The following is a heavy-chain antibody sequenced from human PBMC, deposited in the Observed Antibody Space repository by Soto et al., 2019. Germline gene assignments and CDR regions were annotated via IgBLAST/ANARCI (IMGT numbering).Heavy chain of an antibody. CDR1: GGTFSSYT. Sequence: SVKVACKASGGTFSSYTISWVRQAPGQGLEWMGRSIPILGIANYAQKFQGRVTITADKSTSTAYMELSSLRSEDTAVYYCARGRGMGGSTQYYYYYYYMDVWGKGTTVTVSS. D-gene: IGHD1-26*01. J-gene: IGHJ6*03. V-gene: IGHV1-69*02. CDR3: ARGRGMGGSTQYYYYYYYMDV. CDR2: SIPILGIA.